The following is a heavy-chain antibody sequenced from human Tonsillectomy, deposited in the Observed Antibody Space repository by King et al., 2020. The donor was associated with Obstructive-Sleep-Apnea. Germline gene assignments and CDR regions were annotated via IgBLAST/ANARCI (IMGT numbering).Heavy chain of an antibody. D-gene: IGHD3-22*01. Sequence: EVQLVESGGGLVQPGGSLRLSCAASGFTFSSYWMSWVRQAPGKGLEWVANIKQDGSGKYYVDSVKGRFTLSRDNAKNSLYLQMNSLRAEDTAVYYCARVWNVITLIEIRYFDYWGQGTLVTVSS. V-gene: IGHV3-7*03. CDR1: GFTFSSYW. CDR3: ARVWNVITLIEIRYFDY. CDR2: IKQDGSGK. J-gene: IGHJ4*02.